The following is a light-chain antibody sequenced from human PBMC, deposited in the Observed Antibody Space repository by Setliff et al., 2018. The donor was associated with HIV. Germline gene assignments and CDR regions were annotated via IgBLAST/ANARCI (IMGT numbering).Light chain of an antibody. CDR3: QSYDSSLSGYV. V-gene: IGLV1-40*01. J-gene: IGLJ1*01. CDR1: SSNIGAGYD. Sequence: QSALTQPPSVSGAPGQGVTISCTGSSSNIGAGYDVHWYQQLPGTAPKVLIYGNNNRPSGVPDRFSGSKSGTSASLAITGLQAEDEADYYCQSYDSSLSGYVFGTGTKVTVL. CDR2: GNN.